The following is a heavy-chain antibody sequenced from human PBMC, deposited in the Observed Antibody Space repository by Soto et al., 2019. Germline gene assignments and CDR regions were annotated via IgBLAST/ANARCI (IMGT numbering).Heavy chain of an antibody. CDR2: IHHIGRT. V-gene: IGHV4-4*02. J-gene: IGHJ4*02. D-gene: IGHD4-17*01. CDR1: GASISNDNW. Sequence: QVQLQESGPGLVKPSGTLSLSCAVSGASISNDNWWSWVRQSPGEGLEWIGEIHHIGRTSYNPSLRSRVTMSVDKSTNQFSLELTSVTAADTAVYYCTKNSFYALDYWGQGIVVTVSP. CDR3: TKNSFYALDY.